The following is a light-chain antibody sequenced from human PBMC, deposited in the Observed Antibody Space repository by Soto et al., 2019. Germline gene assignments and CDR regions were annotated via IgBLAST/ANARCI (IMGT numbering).Light chain of an antibody. Sequence: EIVLTQSPGTLSLSPGEGATLSYSSSQSVSNNYLAWYQQKPGQAPRLVISGASSRATAIPDRFSGSGSGTDFTLTISSLEPEDFAVYYCQQRSNWPLTFGGGAKVDIK. CDR1: QSVSNNY. V-gene: IGKV3D-20*02. CDR3: QQRSNWPLT. J-gene: IGKJ4*01. CDR2: GAS.